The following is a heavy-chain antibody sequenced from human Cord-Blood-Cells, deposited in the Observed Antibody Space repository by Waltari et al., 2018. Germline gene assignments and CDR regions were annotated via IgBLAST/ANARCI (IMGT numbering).Heavy chain of an antibody. D-gene: IGHD2-2*02. CDR1: GFTVRSNY. V-gene: IGHV3-53*01. CDR3: ARDCSSTSCYSH. Sequence: EVQLVESGGGLIQPGGSLRPSCAASGFTVRSNYMSWVRQAPGKGLEWVSVIYSGGSTYYADSVKGRFTISRDNSKNTLYLQMNSLRAEDTAVYYCARDCSSTSCYSHWGQGTLVTVSS. J-gene: IGHJ4*02. CDR2: IYSGGST.